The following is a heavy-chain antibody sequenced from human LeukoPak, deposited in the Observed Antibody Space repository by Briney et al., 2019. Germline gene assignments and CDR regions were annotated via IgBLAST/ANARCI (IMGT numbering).Heavy chain of an antibody. CDR1: GFTFSSYG. V-gene: IGHV3-30*02. CDR3: AREQWLVSYFDY. Sequence: GGSLRLSCAASGFTFSSYGMHWVRQAPGKGLEWVAFIRYDGSNKYYADFVKGRFTISRDNSKNTLYLQMNSLRAEDTAVYYCAREQWLVSYFDYWGQGTLVTVSS. J-gene: IGHJ4*02. CDR2: IRYDGSNK. D-gene: IGHD6-19*01.